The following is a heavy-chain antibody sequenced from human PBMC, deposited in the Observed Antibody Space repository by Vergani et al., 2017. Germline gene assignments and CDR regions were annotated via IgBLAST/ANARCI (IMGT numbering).Heavy chain of an antibody. CDR1: GFKFSYHH. V-gene: IGHV3-11*04. J-gene: IGHJ6*01. CDR3: AKNPAISTTRHYYAMDV. CDR2: ISPGASTV. Sequence: LEESGGGSVKPGGSLRLSCAASGFKFSYHHMSWIRPAPGKGLEWVSHISPGASTVSYTDSVTGRFTVSRDNDNNSLTLDMITQRVEDTAVYYCAKNPAISTTRHYYAMDVWWQETTIAIAS. D-gene: IGHD2-2*02.